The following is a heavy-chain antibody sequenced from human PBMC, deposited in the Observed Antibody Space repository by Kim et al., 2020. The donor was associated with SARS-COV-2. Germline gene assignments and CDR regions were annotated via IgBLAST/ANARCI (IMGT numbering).Heavy chain of an antibody. J-gene: IGHJ4*02. D-gene: IGHD6-25*01. Sequence: GGSLRLSCAASGFTVSNNCMSWVRQAPGKGLEWVAIKKSDGSKYHAVSAVSGLTTSCKTTTNTPFYQKMNIRSKEKTAIYYSRVGSGSEFPGGIGGQGT. CDR3: RVGSGSEFPGGI. CDR2: KKSDGSK. CDR1: GFTVSNNC. V-gene: IGHV3-53*03.